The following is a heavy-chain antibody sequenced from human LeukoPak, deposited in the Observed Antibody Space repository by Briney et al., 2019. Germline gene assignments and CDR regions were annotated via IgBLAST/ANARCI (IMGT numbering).Heavy chain of an antibody. CDR1: GFTFSTYT. CDR2: ISSSSNNI. Sequence: GGSLTLSCAASGFTFSTYTMNWVRQAPGKGLEWVSSISSSSNNIYYADSVKGRFTISRDNAMNSVYLQMNSLRVEDTAVYYCARGYQRPDYWGQGTLITVSS. D-gene: IGHD2-2*01. V-gene: IGHV3-21*01. J-gene: IGHJ4*02. CDR3: ARGYQRPDY.